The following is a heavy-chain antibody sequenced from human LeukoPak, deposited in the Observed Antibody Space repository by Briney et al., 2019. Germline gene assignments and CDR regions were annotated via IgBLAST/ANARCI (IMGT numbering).Heavy chain of an antibody. V-gene: IGHV1-2*02. D-gene: IGHD3-22*01. CDR1: GYTFTGYY. J-gene: IGHJ1*01. Sequence: ASVKVSCKASGYTFTGYYMHWVRQAPGQGLEWMGWINPNSGGANYAQKFQGRVTMTRHTPISTAYMELSRLRSDETAVYYCARPAYYYDSSGYTEYFQHWGQGSLVSVSS. CDR2: INPNSGGA. CDR3: ARPAYYYDSSGYTEYFQH.